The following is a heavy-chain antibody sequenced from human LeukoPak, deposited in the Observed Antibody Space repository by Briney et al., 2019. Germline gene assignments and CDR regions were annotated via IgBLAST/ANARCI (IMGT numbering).Heavy chain of an antibody. D-gene: IGHD4-17*01. J-gene: IGHJ3*02. CDR3: AREDYGDYVDAFDI. V-gene: IGHV4-4*07. Sequence: SETLSLTCTVSGGSISSYYWSWIRQPAGKGLEWIGRIYTSGSTNYNPSLKSRVTMSVDASKNQFTLKLSSVTAADTAVYYCAREDYGDYVDAFDIWGQGTMVTVSS. CDR1: GGSISSYY. CDR2: IYTSGST.